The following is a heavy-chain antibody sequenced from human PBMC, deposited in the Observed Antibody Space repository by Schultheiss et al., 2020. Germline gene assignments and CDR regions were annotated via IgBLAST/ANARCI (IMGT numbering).Heavy chain of an antibody. Sequence: SETLSLTCTVSGGSISSYYWSWIRQPAGKGLEWIGRIYTSGSTNYNPSLKSRVTISVDTSKNQFSLRLTSVTAVDTADYYCARGLEPTAIWLGYWGQGIPVSVSS. CDR3: ARGLEPTAIWLGY. CDR2: IYTSGST. J-gene: IGHJ4*02. V-gene: IGHV4-4*07. D-gene: IGHD2-2*01. CDR1: GGSISSYY.